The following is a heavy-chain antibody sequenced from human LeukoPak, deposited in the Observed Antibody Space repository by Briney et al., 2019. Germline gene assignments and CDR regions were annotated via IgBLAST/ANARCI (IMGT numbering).Heavy chain of an antibody. CDR3: ARLLGDILTESNFDY. CDR1: GYSFTSYW. CDR2: IYPGDSDT. D-gene: IGHD3-9*01. J-gene: IGHJ4*02. V-gene: IGHV5-51*01. Sequence: GESLKISCKGSGYSFTSYWIGWVRQMPGKGLEWMGIIYPGDSDTRYSPSFQGQVTISADKSISTAYLQWSSLKASDTAMYYCARLLGDILTESNFDYWGQGTLVTVSS.